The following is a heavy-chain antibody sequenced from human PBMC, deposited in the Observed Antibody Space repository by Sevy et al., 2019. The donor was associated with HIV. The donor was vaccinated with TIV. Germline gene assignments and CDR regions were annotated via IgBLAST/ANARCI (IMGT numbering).Heavy chain of an antibody. V-gene: IGHV3-7*03. D-gene: IGHD2-15*01. Sequence: GGSLRLSCVASRFNFRNFWMSWVRQAPGKGLECVADIKQDGSEAYYVDSVKGRFTISRDNAKNSLYLQMNSLRDEDTAMYFCVRDLAVGSSILGAWGQGTPVSDSS. CDR1: RFNFRNFW. CDR3: VRDLAVGSSILGA. CDR2: IKQDGSEA. J-gene: IGHJ5*02.